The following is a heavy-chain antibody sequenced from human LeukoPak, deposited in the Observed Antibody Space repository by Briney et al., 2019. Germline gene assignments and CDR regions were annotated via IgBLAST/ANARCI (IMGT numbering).Heavy chain of an antibody. D-gene: IGHD2-15*01. CDR2: INPSGGST. CDR3: ARDTPYCSGGSCYSGLPLSYYYYGMDV. Sequence: GASVKVSCKASGYTFTSYYMHWVRQAPGQGLEWMGIINPSGGSTSYAQKLQGRVTMTTDTSTSTAYMELRSLRSDDTAVYYCARDTPYCSGGSCYSGLPLSYYYYGMDVWGQGTTVTVSS. CDR1: GYTFTSYY. J-gene: IGHJ6*02. V-gene: IGHV1-46*01.